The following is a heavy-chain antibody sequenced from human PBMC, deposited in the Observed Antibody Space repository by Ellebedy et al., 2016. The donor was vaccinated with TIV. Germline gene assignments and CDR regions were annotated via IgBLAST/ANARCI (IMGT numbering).Heavy chain of an antibody. V-gene: IGHV3-33*01. CDR1: GFTFRIYA. CDR2: FWFVVDNK. CDR3: ASGGLSNSQFAVGGDL. Sequence: GGSLRLSCASSGFTFRIYAFLWVLQAPGKGLVLVSVFWFVVDNKYYANSVKGRFTISRDNSRNTLYMQMKTLRAEDTALYYCASGGLSNSQFAVGGDLWGQGTLVTVS. J-gene: IGHJ5*02. D-gene: IGHD2-2*01.